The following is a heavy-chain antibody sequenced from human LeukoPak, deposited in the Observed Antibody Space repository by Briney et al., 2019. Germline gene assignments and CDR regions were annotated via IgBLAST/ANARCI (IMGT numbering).Heavy chain of an antibody. CDR1: GFTFSTYG. J-gene: IGHJ4*02. D-gene: IGHD5-24*01. Sequence: GGSLRLSCAASGFTFSTYGMHWVRQAPGKGLEWVAVIWYDGSNKYYTDSVKGRFTISRDNSKNTLYLQMNSLRAEDTAVYYCARVRRDDYLPDYWGQGTLVTVSS. CDR3: ARVRRDDYLPDY. CDR2: IWYDGSNK. V-gene: IGHV3-33*08.